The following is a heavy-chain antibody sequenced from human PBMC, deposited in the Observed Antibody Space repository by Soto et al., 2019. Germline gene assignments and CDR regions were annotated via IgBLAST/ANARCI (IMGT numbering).Heavy chain of an antibody. CDR2: VYSTGSV. D-gene: IGHD4-17*01. Sequence: QVQLQESGPSLVKPSQTLSLTCNVSGGAIRRGGYHWVGIRQHPEKGLDWIGHVYSTGSVFYNPSLETRVDISVDKSNDCFSLQLTSVTAADTAIYYCARNPNDVGEYTVFDVWGHGTLFTVSS. V-gene: IGHV4-31*03. CDR3: ARNPNDVGEYTVFDV. CDR1: GGAIRRGGYH. J-gene: IGHJ3*01.